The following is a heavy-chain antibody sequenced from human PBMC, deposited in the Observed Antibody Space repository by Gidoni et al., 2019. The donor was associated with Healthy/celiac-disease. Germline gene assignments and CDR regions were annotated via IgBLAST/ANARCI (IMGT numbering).Heavy chain of an antibody. CDR2: MRSKAYGGTT. CDR3: TRDSVGSGDY. Sequence: EVQLVESGGGLVKPGRSLRLSCTASGFTFGDYAMSWFRQAPGKGLEWGGFMRSKAYGGTTEYAASVKGRFTISRDDSKSIAYLQMNSLKTEDTAVYYCTRDSVGSGDYWGQGTLVTVSS. CDR1: GFTFGDYA. D-gene: IGHD3-10*01. V-gene: IGHV3-49*05. J-gene: IGHJ4*02.